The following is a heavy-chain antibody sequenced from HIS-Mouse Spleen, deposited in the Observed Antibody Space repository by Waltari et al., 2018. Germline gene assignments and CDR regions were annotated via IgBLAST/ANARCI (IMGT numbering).Heavy chain of an antibody. V-gene: IGHV3-30*18. D-gene: IGHD1-26*01. CDR3: AKDRGSQFDY. J-gene: IGHJ4*02. Sequence: QVQLVESGGGVVQPGRSLRLSCAASGFTFSSYGMHWVRQAPGKGLGWVAVIAYDGSNKYYADYVKGRFTISRDNSKNTLYLQMNSLRAEDTAVYYCAKDRGSQFDYWGQGTLVTVSS. CDR2: IAYDGSNK. CDR1: GFTFSSYG.